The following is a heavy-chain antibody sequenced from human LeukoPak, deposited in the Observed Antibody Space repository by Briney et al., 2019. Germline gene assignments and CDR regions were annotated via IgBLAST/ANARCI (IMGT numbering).Heavy chain of an antibody. J-gene: IGHJ5*02. D-gene: IGHD2-2*01. CDR1: GYTFTSYG. CDR3: ARTKNLVVPARFDP. V-gene: IGHV1-18*01. Sequence: ASVKVSCKASGYTFTSYGISWVRQAPGQGLEWMGWISAYNGNTNYAQKLQGRVTMTTDTSTSTAYMELRSLRSDDTAVYYCARTKNLVVPARFDPWGQGTLVIVSS. CDR2: ISAYNGNT.